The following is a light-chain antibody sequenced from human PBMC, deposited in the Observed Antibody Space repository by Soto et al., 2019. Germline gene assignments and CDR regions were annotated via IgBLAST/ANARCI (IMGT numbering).Light chain of an antibody. CDR1: QSVSSN. CDR2: GAS. V-gene: IGKV3-15*01. J-gene: IGKJ1*01. CDR3: QQYNNWPET. Sequence: ELVLRQSPGTLSLSPGDRATLSCRASQSVSSNLAWYQQKPGQAPRLLIYGASTRATDVPARFSGSGSGTEFTLTISSLQSEDFAVYYCQQYNNWPETFGQGTKVDIK.